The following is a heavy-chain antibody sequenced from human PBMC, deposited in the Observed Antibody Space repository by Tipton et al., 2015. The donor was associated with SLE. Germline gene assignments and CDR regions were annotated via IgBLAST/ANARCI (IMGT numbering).Heavy chain of an antibody. J-gene: IGHJ4*02. CDR2: IFYSGTT. Sequence: TLSLTCTVSGVSISSYYWSWIRQPPGKGLEWIAFIFYSGTTSYNPSLKSRVTISGDTSKNQLSLKLSSVTAADTAVYYCARHYAFTFDYWDQGTLVTVSS. CDR1: GVSISSYY. V-gene: IGHV4-59*08. CDR3: ARHYAFTFDY. D-gene: IGHD2-2*01.